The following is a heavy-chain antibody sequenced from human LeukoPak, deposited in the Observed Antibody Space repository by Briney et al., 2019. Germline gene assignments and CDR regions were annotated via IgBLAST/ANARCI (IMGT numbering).Heavy chain of an antibody. D-gene: IGHD6-19*01. CDR1: GGPISSYY. CDR3: ARMHSSGWSVY. V-gene: IGHV4-59*01. Sequence: SETLSLTCTVSGGPISSYYWSWIRQPPGKGLEWIGYIYYSGSTNYNPSLKSRVTISVDTSKNQFSLKLSSVTAADTAVYYCARMHSSGWSVYWGQGTLVTVSS. J-gene: IGHJ4*02. CDR2: IYYSGST.